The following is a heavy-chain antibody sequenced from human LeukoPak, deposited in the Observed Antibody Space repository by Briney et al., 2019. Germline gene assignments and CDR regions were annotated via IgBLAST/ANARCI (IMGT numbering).Heavy chain of an antibody. CDR2: ISSSGSTI. Sequence: GGSLRLSCAASGFTFSSYEMNWVRQAPGKGLEWVSYISSSGSTIYYADSVKGRFTISRDNAKNSLYLQMNSLRAEDTALYYCARDATTDVGYVYMDVWGKGTTVTISS. J-gene: IGHJ6*03. D-gene: IGHD5-18*01. CDR1: GFTFSSYE. CDR3: ARDATTDVGYVYMDV. V-gene: IGHV3-48*03.